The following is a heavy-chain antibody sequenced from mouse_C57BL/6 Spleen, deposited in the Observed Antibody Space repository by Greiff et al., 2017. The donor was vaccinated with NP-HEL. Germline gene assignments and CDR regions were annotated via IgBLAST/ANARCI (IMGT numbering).Heavy chain of an antibody. CDR2: ILPGSGST. Sequence: QVQLQQSGAELMKPGASVKLSCKATGYTFTGYWIEWVKQRPGHGLEWIGEILPGSGSTNYNEKFKGKATFTADTSSNTAYIQLSSLTTEDSAIYYCARSIALYDYKSLIAYWGQGTLVTVSA. V-gene: IGHV1-9*01. J-gene: IGHJ3*01. D-gene: IGHD2-4*01. CDR3: ARSIALYDYKSLIAY. CDR1: GYTFTGYW.